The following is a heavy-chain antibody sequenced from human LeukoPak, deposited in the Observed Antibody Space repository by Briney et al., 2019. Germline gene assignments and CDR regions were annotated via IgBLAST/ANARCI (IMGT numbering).Heavy chain of an antibody. CDR3: ARGHYDFWSGYYNVPFDY. D-gene: IGHD3-3*01. Sequence: TGGSLRLSCAASGFTFSSYAMSWVRQAPGKGLEWVSSISSSSSYIYYADSVKGRFTISRDNAKNSLYLQMNSLRAEDTAVYYCARGHYDFWSGYYNVPFDYWGQGTLVTVSS. CDR2: ISSSSSYI. J-gene: IGHJ4*02. CDR1: GFTFSSYA. V-gene: IGHV3-21*01.